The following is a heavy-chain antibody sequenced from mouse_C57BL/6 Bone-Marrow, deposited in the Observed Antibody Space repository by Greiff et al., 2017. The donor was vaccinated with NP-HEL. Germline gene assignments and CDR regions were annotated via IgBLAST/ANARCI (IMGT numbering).Heavy chain of an antibody. J-gene: IGHJ4*01. CDR3: ARLWAMDY. Sequence: VQLQQPGAELVKPGASVKLSCKASGYTFTSYWMHWVKQRPGQGLEWIGMIPPNSCSTNYNEKFKSKATLTVDKTSSTAYMQLSSLTSEDSAVYYCARLWAMDYWGQGTSVTVSS. V-gene: IGHV1-64*01. CDR2: IPPNSCST. CDR1: GYTFTSYW.